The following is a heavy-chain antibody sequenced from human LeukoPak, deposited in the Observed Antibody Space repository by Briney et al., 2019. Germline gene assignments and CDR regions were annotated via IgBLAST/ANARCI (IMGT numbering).Heavy chain of an antibody. V-gene: IGHV3-48*02. CDR1: GFTFSTKS. Sequence: SGVSLRLSCAVSGFTFSTKSMNWVPQAPGKGLEWVSYITADSGTTYYADSVKGRFTISRDNAKNSLYLQMNSLRDEDTAVYYCASRDYFDYWGQGTLVTVSS. J-gene: IGHJ4*02. CDR3: ASRDYFDY. CDR2: ITADSGTT.